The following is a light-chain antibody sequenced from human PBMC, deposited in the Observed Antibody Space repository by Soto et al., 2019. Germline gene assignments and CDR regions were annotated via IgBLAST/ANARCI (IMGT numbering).Light chain of an antibody. CDR3: AAWDDSLNGV. CDR2: DNN. J-gene: IGLJ2*01. Sequence: QSVLTQPPSASGNPGQRVTISCSGSSSNVGSHTVNWYQQVPGTAPKLLIYDNNRRPSGVPDRFSGSTSATSASLAINGLQSDDEADYYCAAWDDSLNGVFGGGTKRTVL. V-gene: IGLV1-44*01. CDR1: SSNVGSHT.